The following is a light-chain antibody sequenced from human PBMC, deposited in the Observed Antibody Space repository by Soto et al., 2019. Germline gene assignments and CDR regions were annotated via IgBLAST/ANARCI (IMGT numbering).Light chain of an antibody. CDR3: QQYYSTLWT. V-gene: IGKV4-1*01. Sequence: DIVMTESPDSLAVSLGERATIKCKSSQSILYSSNNKNYLNWYQQKPGQPPKLLIYWASTRESGVPDRFSGSGSGTDFTLTISSLQAEDVAVYYCQQYYSTLWTFGQGTKVDI. CDR2: WAS. J-gene: IGKJ1*01. CDR1: QSILYSSNNKNY.